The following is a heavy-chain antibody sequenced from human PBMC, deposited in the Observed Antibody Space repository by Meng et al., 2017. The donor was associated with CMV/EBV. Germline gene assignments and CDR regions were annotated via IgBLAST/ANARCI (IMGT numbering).Heavy chain of an antibody. V-gene: IGHV4-34*01. Sequence: SETLSLTCAVYGGSFSGYYWSWILQPPGKGLEWIGEINHSGSTNYNPSLKSRVTISVDTSKNQFSLKLSSVTAADTAVYYCARHRTAMVRGATHYYYGIDVWGQGTTVTVSS. J-gene: IGHJ6*02. D-gene: IGHD3-10*01. CDR2: INHSGST. CDR1: GGSFSGYY. CDR3: ARHRTAMVRGATHYYYGIDV.